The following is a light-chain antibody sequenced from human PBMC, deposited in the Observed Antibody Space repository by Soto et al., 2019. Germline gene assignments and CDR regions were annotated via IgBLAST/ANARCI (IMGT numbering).Light chain of an antibody. CDR2: DAS. CDR1: ESVSSY. CDR3: QQDGSSPIT. J-gene: IGKJ5*01. Sequence: DSVLTLSPGTLSLSPGERAALSCRASESVSSYLAWYQQKPGLAPRLLIYDASSRATGIPDRFSGSGSGTDFTLTISRLEPEDFAVYYCQQDGSSPITFGQGTRLEIK. V-gene: IGKV3D-20*01.